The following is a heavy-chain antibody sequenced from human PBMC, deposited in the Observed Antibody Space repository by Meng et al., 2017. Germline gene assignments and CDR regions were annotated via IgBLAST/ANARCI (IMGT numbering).Heavy chain of an antibody. CDR1: GFSLSTSGVG. Sequence: QIYFKGFGPTLVKPTQTLTLTCTFSGFSLSTSGVGVGWIRQPPGKALEWLALIYWDDDKRYSPSLKSRLTITKDTSKNQVVLTMTNMDPVDTATYYCAHSTLGYYDSSGPYFDYWGQGTLVTVSS. V-gene: IGHV2-5*02. CDR2: IYWDDDK. CDR3: AHSTLGYYDSSGPYFDY. J-gene: IGHJ4*02. D-gene: IGHD3-22*01.